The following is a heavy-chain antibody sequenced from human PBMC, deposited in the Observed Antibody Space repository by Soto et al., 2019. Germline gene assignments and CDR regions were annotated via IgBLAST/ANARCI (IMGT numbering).Heavy chain of an antibody. V-gene: IGHV1-46*03. CDR1: GYTFTSYY. J-gene: IGHJ6*03. CDR2: INPSGGST. D-gene: IGHD3-3*01. Sequence: QVQLVQSGAEVKKPGASVKVSCKASGYTFTSYYMRWVRQAPGQGLEWMGIINPSGGSTSYAQKFQGRVTMTRDTSTSTVYMELSSLRSEDTAVYYCARGYDFWTGYYYMDVWGKGTTVTVSS. CDR3: ARGYDFWTGYYYMDV.